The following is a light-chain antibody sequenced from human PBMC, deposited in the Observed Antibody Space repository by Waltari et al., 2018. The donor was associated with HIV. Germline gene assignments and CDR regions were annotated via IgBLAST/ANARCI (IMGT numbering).Light chain of an antibody. CDR2: GNI. V-gene: IGLV1-40*01. CDR1: SSNIGANYD. Sequence: QSVLTQPPSVSGAPGQRVTISCTGSSSNIGANYDVQWYQHLPGTAPKLLIYGNIYRPSGVPDRFSASKSVTSASLAITGLQADDEADYYCQSYDSSLSGWVFGGGTKLTV. CDR3: QSYDSSLSGWV. J-gene: IGLJ3*02.